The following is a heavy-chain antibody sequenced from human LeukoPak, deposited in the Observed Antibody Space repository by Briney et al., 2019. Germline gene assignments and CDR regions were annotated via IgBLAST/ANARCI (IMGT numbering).Heavy chain of an antibody. D-gene: IGHD4-17*01. V-gene: IGHV4-39*01. J-gene: IGHJ4*02. CDR2: IYYSGST. CDR1: GGSISSSSYY. Sequence: PSETLSHTCTVSGGSISSSSYYWGWIRQPPGKGLEWIGSIYYSGSTYYNPSLKSRVTISVDTSKNQFSLKLSSVTAADTAVYYCARHRNEYDYGDYQVIDYWGQGTLVTVSS. CDR3: ARHRNEYDYGDYQVIDY.